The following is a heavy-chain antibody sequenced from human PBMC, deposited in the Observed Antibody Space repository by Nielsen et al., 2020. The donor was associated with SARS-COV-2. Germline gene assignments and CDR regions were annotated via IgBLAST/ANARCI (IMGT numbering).Heavy chain of an antibody. CDR2: IYYSGST. D-gene: IGHD5-12*01. V-gene: IGHV4-61*08. Sequence: SETLSLTCTVSGGSISSGGYYWSWIRQHPGKGLEWIGYIYYSGSTNYNPSLKSRVTISVDTSKNQFSLKLSSVTAADTAVYYCAKYSGYDIWFDPWGQGTLVTVSS. CDR3: AKYSGYDIWFDP. CDR1: GGSISSGGYY. J-gene: IGHJ5*02.